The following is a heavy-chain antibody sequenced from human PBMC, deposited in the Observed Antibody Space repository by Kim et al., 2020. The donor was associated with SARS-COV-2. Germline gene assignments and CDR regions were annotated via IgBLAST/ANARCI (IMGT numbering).Heavy chain of an antibody. D-gene: IGHD3-22*01. V-gene: IGHV1-69*13. CDR3: ARDHYYDSSGYSAFFDY. CDR1: GGTFSSYA. CDR2: IIPIFGTA. Sequence: SVKVSCKASGGTFSSYAISWVRQAPGQGLEWMGGIIPIFGTANYAQKFQGRVTITADESTSTAYMELSSLRSEDTAVYYCARDHYYDSSGYSAFFDYWGQGTLVTVSS. J-gene: IGHJ4*02.